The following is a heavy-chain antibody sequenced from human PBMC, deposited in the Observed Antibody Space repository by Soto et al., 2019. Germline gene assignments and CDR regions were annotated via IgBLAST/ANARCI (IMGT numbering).Heavy chain of an antibody. Sequence: QVRLEQSGPEVKKTGASVKVSCKASGYTFTSYGISWVRQAPGQGLEWMGWININSGDANYAQSFQDRATMTKDAATNTVYMEMSTLRSADTAVYYCSRALYYYDNSGLAYWGQGTLVTVSS. V-gene: IGHV1-18*01. D-gene: IGHD3-22*01. J-gene: IGHJ4*02. CDR3: SRALYYYDNSGLAY. CDR2: ININSGDA. CDR1: GYTFTSYG.